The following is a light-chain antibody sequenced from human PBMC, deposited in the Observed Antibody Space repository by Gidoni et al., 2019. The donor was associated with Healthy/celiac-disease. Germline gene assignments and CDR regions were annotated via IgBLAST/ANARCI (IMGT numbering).Light chain of an antibody. CDR2: GAS. CDR1: RSVSSN. J-gene: IGKJ2*01. Sequence: EIVMTQSPAPLSVSPGERATLSCRASRSVSSNLAWCKQKPGQAPRLLIYGASTRATGNPARFSGSRSGTEFTLTISSLQCEDFAVYECQQYKNWPTEMYTFGQGTKLEIK. V-gene: IGKV3-15*01. CDR3: QQYKNWPTEMYT.